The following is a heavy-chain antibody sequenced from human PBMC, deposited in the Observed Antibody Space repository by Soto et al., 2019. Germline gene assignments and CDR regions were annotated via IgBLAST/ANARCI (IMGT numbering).Heavy chain of an antibody. V-gene: IGHV3-49*04. D-gene: IGHD3-22*01. CDR2: IRGETNGGTA. J-gene: IGHJ4*02. Sequence: GGSLGVACPVSGFNFANYALTWVRQAPGKGLEWVGFIRGETNGGTADYAASLKGRITISRDDSKSIAYLEINSLQTEDTAVYYCTRYYYESSGYYVYWGQGTLVPVSS. CDR3: TRYYYESSGYYVY. CDR1: GFNFANYA.